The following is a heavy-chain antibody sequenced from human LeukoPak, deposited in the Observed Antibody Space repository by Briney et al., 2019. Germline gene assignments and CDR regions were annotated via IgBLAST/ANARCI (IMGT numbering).Heavy chain of an antibody. Sequence: PGGSLRLSCAASGFTFSSYSMNWVRQAPGKGLEWVSYISSSSSTIYYADSVKGRFTISRDNAKNSLYLQMNSLRAEDTAVYYCARERGRDGSPDDYWGQGTLVTVSS. D-gene: IGHD3-10*01. V-gene: IGHV3-48*04. CDR2: ISSSSSTI. CDR1: GFTFSSYS. CDR3: ARERGRDGSPDDY. J-gene: IGHJ4*02.